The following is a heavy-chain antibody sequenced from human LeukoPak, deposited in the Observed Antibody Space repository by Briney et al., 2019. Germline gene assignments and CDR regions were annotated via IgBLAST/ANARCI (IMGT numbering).Heavy chain of an antibody. J-gene: IGHJ6*03. Sequence: GGSLRLSCAASGFTFSSYGMSWVRQAPGQGLEWDSAISGSGGSTYYADSVKGRFTITRDNSKNTLYLQMNSLRAEDTAVYYCAKGSKAVLFTRDYYMDVWGKGTTVTISS. CDR2: ISGSGGST. D-gene: IGHD6-19*01. CDR1: GFTFSSYG. CDR3: AKGSKAVLFTRDYYMDV. V-gene: IGHV3-23*01.